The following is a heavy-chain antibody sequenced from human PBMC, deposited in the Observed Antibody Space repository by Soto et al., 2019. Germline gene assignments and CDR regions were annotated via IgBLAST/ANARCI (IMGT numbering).Heavy chain of an antibody. Sequence: SETLSLTCTVSGGSISNGDYYWSWIRQHPGKGPEWIGYIYYSGTTYYSPSLQSRVSISVDTSQNQFSLKLSSVTAADTAIYYCAKGSFSSSSSWFDPWGQGTLVTVS. D-gene: IGHD6-6*01. CDR2: IYYSGTT. J-gene: IGHJ5*02. CDR3: AKGSFSSSSSWFDP. CDR1: GGSISNGDYY. V-gene: IGHV4-31*03.